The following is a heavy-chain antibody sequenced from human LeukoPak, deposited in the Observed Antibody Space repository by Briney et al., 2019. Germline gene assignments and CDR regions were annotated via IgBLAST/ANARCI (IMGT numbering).Heavy chain of an antibody. Sequence: GGSLRLSCAASGFTFSSYSMNWVRQAPGKGLEWVSSISSSSSYIYYADSVKGRFTISRDNAKNSLNLQMNSLRAEDTAVYYCARVGSDWDFAYWGQGTLVTVSS. CDR1: GFTFSSYS. V-gene: IGHV3-21*01. D-gene: IGHD3/OR15-3a*01. CDR2: ISSSSSYI. CDR3: ARVGSDWDFAY. J-gene: IGHJ4*02.